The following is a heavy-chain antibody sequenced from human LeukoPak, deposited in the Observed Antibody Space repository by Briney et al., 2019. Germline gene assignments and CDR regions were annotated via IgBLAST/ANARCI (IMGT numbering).Heavy chain of an antibody. V-gene: IGHV1-2*02. CDR3: ARGIVVVPAAQSTADY. D-gene: IGHD2-2*01. J-gene: IGHJ4*02. CDR1: GYTFTGYY. CDR2: INPNSGGT. Sequence: ASVKVSCKASGYTFTGYYMHWVRQAPGQGLEWMGWINPNSGGTNYAQKFQGRVTMTRDTSISTAYMELSRLRSDDTAVYYCARGIVVVPAAQSTADYWGQGTLVTVSS.